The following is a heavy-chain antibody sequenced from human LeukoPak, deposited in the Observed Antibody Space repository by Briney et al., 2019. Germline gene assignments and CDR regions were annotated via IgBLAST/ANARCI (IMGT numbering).Heavy chain of an antibody. CDR3: ARNRIFDY. J-gene: IGHJ4*02. V-gene: IGHV4-30-4*07. CDR2: FYYSGST. D-gene: IGHD2/OR15-2a*01. Sequence: SQTLSLTCAVSGGSISRGGYSWSWIRQPPGKGLEWIGYFYYSGSTYYNPSLKSRVTISLDTSKNQLSLKLSSVTAADTAVYYCARNRIFDYWGQGTLVTVSS. CDR1: GGSISRGGYS.